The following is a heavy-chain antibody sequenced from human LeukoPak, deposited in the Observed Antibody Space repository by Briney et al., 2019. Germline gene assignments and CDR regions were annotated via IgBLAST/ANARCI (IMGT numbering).Heavy chain of an antibody. D-gene: IGHD2-21*02. CDR3: AREDEAYCGGDCSPSY. CDR1: GYTFTSYY. CDR2: INPSGGST. V-gene: IGHV1-46*01. Sequence: VASVKVSCKASGYTFTSYYMHWVRQAPGQGLEWMGIINPSGGSTSYAQKFQGRVTMTRDTSTSTVYMELSSLRSEDTAVYYCAREDEAYCGGDCSPSYWDQGTLVTVSS. J-gene: IGHJ4*02.